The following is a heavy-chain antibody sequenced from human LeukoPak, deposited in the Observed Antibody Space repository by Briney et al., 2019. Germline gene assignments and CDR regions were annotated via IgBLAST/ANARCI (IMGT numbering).Heavy chain of an antibody. D-gene: IGHD3-10*01. Sequence: ASVKVSCKASGYTFSGHYMHWVRQAPGQGLEWMGWIYPNSGGTNYAQKFQGRVTMTRDTSISTAYMELRRLKSDDTAVYYCAKWFGELDDYCFDYWGQGTLVTVSS. J-gene: IGHJ4*02. V-gene: IGHV1-2*02. CDR3: AKWFGELDDYCFDY. CDR2: IYPNSGGT. CDR1: GYTFSGHY.